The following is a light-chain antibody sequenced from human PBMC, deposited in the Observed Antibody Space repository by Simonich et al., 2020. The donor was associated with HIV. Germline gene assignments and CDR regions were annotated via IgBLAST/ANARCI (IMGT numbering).Light chain of an antibody. CDR3: SSYTSSSTPVV. Sequence: QSALTQPASVSGSPGQSITISCTETSSDVGGNNYVSWYQQHPGKAPKLMIYDVSNRPSGVSNRFSGPKSGNTASLTISGLQAEDEADYYCSSYTSSSTPVVFGGGTKLTVL. CDR2: DVS. CDR1: SSDVGGNNY. V-gene: IGLV2-14*03. J-gene: IGLJ2*01.